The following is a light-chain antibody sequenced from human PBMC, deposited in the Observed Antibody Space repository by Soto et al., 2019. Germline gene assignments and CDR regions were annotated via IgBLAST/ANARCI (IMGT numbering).Light chain of an antibody. V-gene: IGKV1-27*01. CDR1: QGITYY. CDR2: AAS. J-gene: IGKJ5*01. Sequence: DIQMTQSPSSLSASVGDRVTITCRASQGITYYLAWYQQKPGKVPKLLIYAASTLQSGVPSRFSGGGSGADFTLTISSLQPEDFATYYCQQSYSTLPITFGQGTRLEIK. CDR3: QQSYSTLPIT.